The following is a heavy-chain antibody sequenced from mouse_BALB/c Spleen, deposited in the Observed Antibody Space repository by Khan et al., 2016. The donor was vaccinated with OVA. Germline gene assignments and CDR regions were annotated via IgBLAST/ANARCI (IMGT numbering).Heavy chain of an antibody. CDR3: ARYRYYFDY. V-gene: IGHV1S29*02. CDR1: GYTFTDYN. CDR2: IYPYNGGT. Sequence: VRLQQSGPELVKPGASVKISCKASGYTFTDYNMHWVKQSHGQSLEWIGYIYPYNGGTGYNQKFKSKATLTVDNSSSTSYMELRSLTSEDSAVYYGARYRYYFDYWGQGTTLTVSS. J-gene: IGHJ2*01. D-gene: IGHD2-14*01.